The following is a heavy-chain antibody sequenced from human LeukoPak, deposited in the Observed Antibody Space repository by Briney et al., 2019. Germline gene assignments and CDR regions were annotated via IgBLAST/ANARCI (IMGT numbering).Heavy chain of an antibody. CDR3: ARGSSSSCWFDP. D-gene: IGHD6-6*01. CDR1: GYTFTSYY. Sequence: VASVKVSCKASGYTFTSYYMHWVRQAPGQGLEWMGWINPNSGGTNYAQKFQGRVTMTRDTSISTAYMELSRLRSDDTAVYYCARGSSSSCWFDPWGQGTLVTVSS. J-gene: IGHJ5*02. CDR2: INPNSGGT. V-gene: IGHV1-2*02.